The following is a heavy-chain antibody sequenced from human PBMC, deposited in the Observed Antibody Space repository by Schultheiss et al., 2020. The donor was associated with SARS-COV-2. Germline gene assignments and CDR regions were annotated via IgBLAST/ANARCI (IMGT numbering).Heavy chain of an antibody. J-gene: IGHJ6*02. V-gene: IGHV4-59*12. CDR1: GGSISSYY. Sequence: SETLSLTCTVSGGSISSYYWSWIRQPPGKGLEWIGYIYYSGSTNYNPSLKSRVTMSVDTSKNQFSLKLSSVTAADTAVFYCARDRSITSRPYLMDVWGQGTTVTVSS. CDR2: IYYSGST. CDR3: ARDRSITSRPYLMDV. D-gene: IGHD6-6*01.